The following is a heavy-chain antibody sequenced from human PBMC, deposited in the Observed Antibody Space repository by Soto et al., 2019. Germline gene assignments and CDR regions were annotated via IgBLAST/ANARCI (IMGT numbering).Heavy chain of an antibody. Sequence: SQTLSLPGAISGGSVSANGFAWNCLRQSPSRGLEWLGRTDYRSQLYSHYAVSVQGRLTVNLDTSTNQFSLQLNSVTPEDTAVNYCARGAHSASDYWGLGTLVTVSS. J-gene: IGHJ4*02. CDR2: TDYRSQLYS. CDR3: ARGAHSASDY. CDR1: GGSVSANGFA. D-gene: IGHD2-21*01. V-gene: IGHV6-1*01.